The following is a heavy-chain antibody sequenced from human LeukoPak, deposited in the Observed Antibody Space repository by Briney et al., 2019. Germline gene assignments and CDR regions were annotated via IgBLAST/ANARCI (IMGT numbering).Heavy chain of an antibody. J-gene: IGHJ4*02. CDR1: SGAIAIFY. V-gene: IGHV4-59*08. CDR3: ARLYSSNWRLEY. CDR2: IDYRGST. Sequence: PSETLSLTCTVSSGAIAIFYCKWNRQPPGRGLEWNGYIDYRGSTNYNPSLKSRVTISVDTSKNQFSLKLSSVTAADTAVYYCARLYSSNWRLEYWGQGTLVTVSS. D-gene: IGHD6-13*01.